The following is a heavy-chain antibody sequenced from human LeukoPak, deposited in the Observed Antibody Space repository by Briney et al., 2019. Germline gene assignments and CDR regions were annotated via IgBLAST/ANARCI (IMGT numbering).Heavy chain of an antibody. CDR2: IRYDGSNK. J-gene: IGHJ4*02. CDR3: ALSSSWYGGFFDY. Sequence: PGGSLRLSCAASGFTFSSYGMHWVRQAPGKGLEWVAFIRYDGSNKYYADSVMGRFTISRDNSKNTLYLQMNSLRAEDTAVYYCALSSSWYGGFFDYWGQGTLVTVSS. D-gene: IGHD6-13*01. V-gene: IGHV3-30*02. CDR1: GFTFSSYG.